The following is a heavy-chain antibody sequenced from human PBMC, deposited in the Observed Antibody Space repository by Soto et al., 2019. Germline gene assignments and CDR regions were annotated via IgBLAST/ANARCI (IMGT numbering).Heavy chain of an antibody. CDR2: IVPIYAAA. J-gene: IGHJ6*02. CDR1: RDTFSSYT. D-gene: IGHD3-10*01. Sequence: QVQLVQSGAEVKKPGSSVKVSCKASRDTFSSYTISWVLQAPGQGLEWMGGIVPIYAAANYAQKFQGRVTITADKSTSTVYMELTTLRSEDTAVYYCARGATMAWSSYYAMDVWGQGTTVTVSS. V-gene: IGHV1-69*06. CDR3: ARGATMAWSSYYAMDV.